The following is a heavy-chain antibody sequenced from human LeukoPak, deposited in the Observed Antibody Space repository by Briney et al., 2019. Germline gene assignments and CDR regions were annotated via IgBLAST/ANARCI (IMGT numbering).Heavy chain of an antibody. D-gene: IGHD3-10*01. Sequence: AGGSLRLSCAASGFTFSSYGMSWVRQAPGKGLEWVSAISGSGGSTYYADSVKGRFTISRDNSKNTLYLQMNSLRAEDTAVYYCAKDHGRDYYGSGRYAYWGQGTLVTVSS. J-gene: IGHJ4*02. CDR1: GFTFSSYG. V-gene: IGHV3-23*01. CDR3: AKDHGRDYYGSGRYAY. CDR2: ISGSGGST.